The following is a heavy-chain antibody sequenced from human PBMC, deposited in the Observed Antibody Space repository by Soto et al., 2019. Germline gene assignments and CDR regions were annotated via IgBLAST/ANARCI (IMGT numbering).Heavy chain of an antibody. Sequence: TLSLTCTVSGGSISSHYWSWIRQSPGKGMEWIGNIDYSGSTNYNPSLKSRVTISVDTSKKQFSLYLRSVTAADTAVYYCARIGTLLGIVTNNWFDPWGQGTLVTSPQ. CDR1: GGSISSHY. CDR3: ARIGTLLGIVTNNWFDP. CDR2: IDYSGST. J-gene: IGHJ5*02. D-gene: IGHD3-3*01. V-gene: IGHV4-59*08.